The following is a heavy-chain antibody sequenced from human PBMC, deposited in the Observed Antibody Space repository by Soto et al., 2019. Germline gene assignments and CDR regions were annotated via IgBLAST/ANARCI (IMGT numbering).Heavy chain of an antibody. CDR3: ASGGEYYDENLPHYYFFGMHV. D-gene: IGHD3-16*01. CDR2: IIPIFGKA. Sequence: QVQLVQSGPEVKKAGASVKVSCTAPTDYIFLAYGFDWVRQAPGQGLEWLGGIIPIFGKADYTQKFQGRVTITADEPTSTAYMEISSLRSEDTAVYYCASGGEYYDENLPHYYFFGMHVWGPGTTVTVSS. CDR1: DYIFLAYG. V-gene: IGHV1-69*13. J-gene: IGHJ6*02.